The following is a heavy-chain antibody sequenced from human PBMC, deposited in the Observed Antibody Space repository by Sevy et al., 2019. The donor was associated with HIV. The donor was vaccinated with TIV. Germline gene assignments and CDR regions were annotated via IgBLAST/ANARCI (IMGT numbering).Heavy chain of an antibody. J-gene: IGHJ4*02. D-gene: IGHD2-15*01. CDR2: IYSDGTT. CDR3: ARRLSCAWYFDF. CDR1: GFSVSRND. Sequence: GGSLRLSCAASGFSVSRNDINWVRQAPGKGQEWISVIYSDGTTQYADSVKGRFTISRVTCNNTVYLQVSSLRADDTAVYYCARRLSCAWYFDFWGQGTLVTVSS. V-gene: IGHV3-53*01.